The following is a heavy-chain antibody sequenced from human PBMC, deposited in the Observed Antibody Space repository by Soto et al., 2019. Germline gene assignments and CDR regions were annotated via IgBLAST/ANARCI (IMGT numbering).Heavy chain of an antibody. D-gene: IGHD2-15*01. CDR1: GGSFSGYY. J-gene: IGHJ1*01. V-gene: IGHV4-34*01. Sequence: PSETLSLTCAVYGGSFSGYYWSWIRQPPGKGREWIGEIKHSGSTNYNPSLKSRVTISVDTSKNQFSLKLTSVTAADTAVYYCGRAPPLYCIGGSCYSSSLDCWGKGALVTVSS. CDR2: IKHSGST. CDR3: GRAPPLYCIGGSCYSSSLDC.